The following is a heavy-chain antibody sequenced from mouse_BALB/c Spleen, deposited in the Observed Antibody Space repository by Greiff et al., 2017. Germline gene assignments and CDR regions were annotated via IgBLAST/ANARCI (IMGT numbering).Heavy chain of an antibody. D-gene: IGHD2-3*01. CDR3: ARSLRWLLRAMDY. CDR2: ISYSGST. Sequence: VHVKQSGPSLVKPSQTLSLTCSVTGDSITSGYWNWIRKFPGNKLEYMGYISYSGSTYYNPSLKSRISITRDTSKNQYYLQLNSVTTEDTATYYCARSLRWLLRAMDYWGQGTSVTVSS. J-gene: IGHJ4*01. V-gene: IGHV3-8*02. CDR1: GDSITSGY.